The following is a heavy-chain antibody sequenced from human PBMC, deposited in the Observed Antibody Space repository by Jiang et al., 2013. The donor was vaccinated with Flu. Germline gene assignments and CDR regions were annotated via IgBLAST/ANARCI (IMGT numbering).Heavy chain of an antibody. J-gene: IGHJ6*02. CDR1: GYSFTSYW. D-gene: IGHD2-2*01. V-gene: IGHV5-51*01. CDR2: VYPGDSDT. Sequence: GAEVKKPGESLKISCKGSGYSFTSYWIAWVRQMPGKGLEWMGIVYPGDSDTRYSPSFEGQVTISADKSISTAYLQWSSLKASDTAMYYCARFIIIVSAATGGMDVWGQGTTVTVS. CDR3: ARFIIIVSAATGGMDV.